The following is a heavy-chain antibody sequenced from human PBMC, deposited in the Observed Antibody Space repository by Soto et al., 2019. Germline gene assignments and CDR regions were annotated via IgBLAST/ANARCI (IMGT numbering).Heavy chain of an antibody. V-gene: IGHV3-23*01. CDR1: GFPFSSTD. J-gene: IGHJ5*02. Sequence: QPVGPLRLSCAASGFPFSSTDMTWVRQAPGKGLDWVSTIDGSGGTTYYADSVKGRFTISRDNSMNTVYLQMNSLRADDTALYYCAKNSGWFNTWGQGALVTVSS. CDR2: IDGSGGTT. CDR3: AKNSGWFNT. D-gene: IGHD2-15*01.